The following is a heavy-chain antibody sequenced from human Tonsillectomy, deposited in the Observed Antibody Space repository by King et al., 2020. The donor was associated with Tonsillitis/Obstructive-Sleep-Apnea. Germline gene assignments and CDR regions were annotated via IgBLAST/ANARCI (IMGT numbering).Heavy chain of an antibody. CDR1: GFTFSSYS. J-gene: IGHJ4*02. Sequence: DVQLVESGGGLVKPGGSLRLSCAASGFTFSSYSMNWVRQAPGKGLEWVSSISSSSSYIYYADSVNGRFTISRDNAKNSLYLQMNSLRAEDTAVYYCARGEGVVVVAATTYYFDYWGQGTLVTVSS. V-gene: IGHV3-21*01. CDR3: ARGEGVVVVAATTYYFDY. D-gene: IGHD2-15*01. CDR2: ISSSSSYI.